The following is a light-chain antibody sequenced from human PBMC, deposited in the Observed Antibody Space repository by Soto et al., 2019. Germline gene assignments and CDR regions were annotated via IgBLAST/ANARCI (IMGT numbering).Light chain of an antibody. CDR2: GAS. V-gene: IGKV3-15*01. J-gene: IGKJ1*01. CDR3: QQYNSYSPWT. Sequence: EIVMTQSPATLSVSPGERATLSCRASQSVSSKLAWYQQKPGQAPRLLIYGASTRATGIPARFSGSGSGTEFTLTISSLQSEDFATYYCQQYNSYSPWTFGQGTKVEIK. CDR1: QSVSSK.